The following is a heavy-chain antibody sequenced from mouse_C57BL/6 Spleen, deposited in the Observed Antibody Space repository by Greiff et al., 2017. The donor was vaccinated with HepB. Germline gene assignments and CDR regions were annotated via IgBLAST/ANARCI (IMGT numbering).Heavy chain of an antibody. CDR1: GFTFTDYY. V-gene: IGHV7-3*01. J-gene: IGHJ2*01. CDR3: ARWNGNFLDY. CDR2: IRKKANGYTT. Sequence: DVKLVESGGGLVQPGGSLSLSCAASGFTFTDYYMSWVRQPPGKALEWLGFIRKKANGYTTEYSASVKGRFTITRDNSQSILYLQMNALRAEDSATYYCARWNGNFLDYWGQGTTLTVSS. D-gene: IGHD2-1*01.